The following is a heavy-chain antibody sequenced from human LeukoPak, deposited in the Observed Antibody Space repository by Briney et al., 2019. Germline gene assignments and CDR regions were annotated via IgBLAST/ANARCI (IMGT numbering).Heavy chain of an antibody. CDR2: IIPIFGTA. CDR1: GGTFSSYA. CDR3: ARALRYFDWSKPFDY. V-gene: IGHV1-69*06. J-gene: IGHJ4*02. D-gene: IGHD3-9*01. Sequence: SVKVSCKASGGTFSSYAISWVRRAPGQGLEWMGGIIPIFGTANYAQKFQGRVTITADKSTSTAYMELSSLRSEDTAVYYCARALRYFDWSKPFDYWGQGTLVTVSS.